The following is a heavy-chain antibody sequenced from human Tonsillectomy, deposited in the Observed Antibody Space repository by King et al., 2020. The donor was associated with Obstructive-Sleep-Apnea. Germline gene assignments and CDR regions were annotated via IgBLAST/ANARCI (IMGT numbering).Heavy chain of an antibody. CDR2: ISYDGSNK. J-gene: IGHJ4*02. V-gene: IGHV3-30*04. D-gene: IGHD3-22*01. Sequence: VQLVESGGGVVQPGRSLRLSCAASGFTFSSYAMHWVRQAPGKGLEWVAVISYDGSNKYYADSVKGRFTISRDNSKNTLYLQMNSLRAEDTAVYYCARDGDSSGYYLLTWIVFDYWGQGTLVTVSS. CDR1: GFTFSSYA. CDR3: ARDGDSSGYYLLTWIVFDY.